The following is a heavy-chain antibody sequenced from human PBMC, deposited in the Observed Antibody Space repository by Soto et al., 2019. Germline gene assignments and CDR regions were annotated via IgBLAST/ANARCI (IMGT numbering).Heavy chain of an antibody. D-gene: IGHD6-13*01. Sequence: SETLSLTCAVYGKSLSGYYWSWIRQPPGKALEWIGEINHSGNTNYNPSLKSRVTISVDTSKNQLFLNLSSVTASDTAMYYCARHYSSSPVDYWGQGTLVTVSS. J-gene: IGHJ4*02. CDR1: GKSLSGYY. CDR2: INHSGNT. V-gene: IGHV4-34*01. CDR3: ARHYSSSPVDY.